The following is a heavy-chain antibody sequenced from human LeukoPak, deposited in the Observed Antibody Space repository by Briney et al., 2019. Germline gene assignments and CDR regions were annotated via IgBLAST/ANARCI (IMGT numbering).Heavy chain of an antibody. CDR3: AIPGVAATTYSFDH. V-gene: IGHV4-34*01. CDR2: INHSGST. CDR1: GVSISSYY. D-gene: IGHD2-15*01. Sequence: SETLSLTCIVSGVSISSYYWSWIRQPPGKGLEWIGEINHSGSTNYNPSLKSRVTISVDTSKNQFSLKLSSVTAADTAVYYCAIPGVAATTYSFDHWGQGTLVTVSS. J-gene: IGHJ4*02.